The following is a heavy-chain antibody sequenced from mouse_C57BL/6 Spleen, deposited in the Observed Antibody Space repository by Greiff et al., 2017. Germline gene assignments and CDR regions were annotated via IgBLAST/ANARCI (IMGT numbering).Heavy chain of an antibody. D-gene: IGHD2-2*01. J-gene: IGHJ4*01. V-gene: IGHV14-2*01. CDR3: ARGGLREGYYAMDY. CDR1: GFNITDYY. Sequence: EVQLQQSGAELVKPGASVKLSCTASGFNITDYYMHWVKQRTEQGLEWIGRIDPEDGETKYASKFQGKATLTVDTSSSTAYMQLSSLTSEDSAVYYCARGGLREGYYAMDYWGQGTSVTVSS. CDR2: IDPEDGET.